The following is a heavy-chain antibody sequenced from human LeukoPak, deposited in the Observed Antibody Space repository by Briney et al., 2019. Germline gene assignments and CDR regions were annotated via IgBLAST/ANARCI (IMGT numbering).Heavy chain of an antibody. CDR2: ISPDGSTT. J-gene: IGHJ5*02. V-gene: IGHV3-74*01. CDR3: AKVGTYSDSSGYLKWFDP. Sequence: GGSLRLSCAASGFTFSSYWMHWVRQAPGKGLVWVSRISPDGSTTGHADSVKGRFTTSRDNAKNTLFLQMNSLRAEDTAVYYCAKVGTYSDSSGYLKWFDPWGQGTLVTVSS. CDR1: GFTFSSYW. D-gene: IGHD3-22*01.